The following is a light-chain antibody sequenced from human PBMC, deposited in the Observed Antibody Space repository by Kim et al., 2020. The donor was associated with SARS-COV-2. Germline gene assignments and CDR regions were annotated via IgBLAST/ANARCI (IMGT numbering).Light chain of an antibody. CDR1: SSNMVQKY. V-gene: IGLV1-51*01. J-gene: IGLJ2*01. CDR2: DNN. CDR3: GTWDSSLNGLV. Sequence: GPEVTISSPGGSSNMVQKYVSWYQQFPGTSPKLLIYDNNKRHSGIPDRCSGSKSGTSATLGITGLQTGDEADYYCGTWDSSLNGLVFGGGTQLTVL.